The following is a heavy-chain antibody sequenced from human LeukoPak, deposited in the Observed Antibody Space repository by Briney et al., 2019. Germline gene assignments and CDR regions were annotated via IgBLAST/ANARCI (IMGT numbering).Heavy chain of an antibody. V-gene: IGHV3-21*01. CDR3: AREENWFFDY. CDR1: GFTFSSNS. J-gene: IGHJ4*02. D-gene: IGHD3-9*01. CDR2: ISSSSSYI. Sequence: GGSLRLSCEASGFTFSSNSMNWVRQAPGKGREWVSSISSSSSYIYYADSVKGRFTISRDNAKNSLYLQMNSLRAEDTAVYYCAREENWFFDYWGQGTLVTVSS.